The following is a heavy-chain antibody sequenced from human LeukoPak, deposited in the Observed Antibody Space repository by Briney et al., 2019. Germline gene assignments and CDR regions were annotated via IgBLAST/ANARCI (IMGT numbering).Heavy chain of an antibody. CDR1: GLTASSNY. CDR3: ASGITGTLIY. J-gene: IGHJ4*02. CDR2: IYSGGST. D-gene: IGHD1-20*01. Sequence: GGSLRLSCAASGLTASSNYMSWVRQAPGKGLEWVSVIYSGGSTYYADSVKCRFTISGDISKHTLFLQMNSLRAEDTAVYYCASGITGTLIYWGQGTLVTVSS. V-gene: IGHV3-53*01.